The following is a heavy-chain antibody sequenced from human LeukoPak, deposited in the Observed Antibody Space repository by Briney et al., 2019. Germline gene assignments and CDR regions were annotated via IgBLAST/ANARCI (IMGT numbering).Heavy chain of an antibody. J-gene: IGHJ3*02. CDR1: GYTFTSYD. CDR3: ARLRYSSLDAFDI. CDR2: MNPNSGNT. V-gene: IGHV1-8*01. D-gene: IGHD6-13*01. Sequence: ASVKVSCKASGYTFTSYDINWVRQSTGQGLEWMGWMNPNSGNTGYAQKFQGRVTMTRNTSISTAYMELSSLRSEDTAVYYCARLRYSSLDAFDIWGQGTMVTVSS.